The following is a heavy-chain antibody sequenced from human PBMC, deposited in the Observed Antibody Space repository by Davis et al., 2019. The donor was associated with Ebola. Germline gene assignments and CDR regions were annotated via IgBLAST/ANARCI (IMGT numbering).Heavy chain of an antibody. D-gene: IGHD2-15*01. Sequence: GGSLRLSCAASGFTFSGSAMHWVRQASGKGLEWVGRIRSKANSYATAYAASVKGRFTISRDDSKNTAYLQMNSLKTEDTAVYYCATSLVVVVAATGDDYWGQGTLVTVSS. CDR1: GFTFSGSA. V-gene: IGHV3-73*01. CDR2: IRSKANSYAT. J-gene: IGHJ4*02. CDR3: ATSLVVVVAATGDDY.